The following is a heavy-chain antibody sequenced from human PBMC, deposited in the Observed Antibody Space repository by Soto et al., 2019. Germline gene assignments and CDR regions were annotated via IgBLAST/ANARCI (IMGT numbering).Heavy chain of an antibody. CDR2: IYYSGST. V-gene: IGHV4-61*01. D-gene: IGHD6-13*01. CDR1: GGSVSSGSYY. CDR3: ARYSSSWYPSNY. J-gene: IGHJ4*02. Sequence: ETLSLTCTASGGSVSSGSYYWSWIRQPPGKGLEWIGYIYYSGSTNYNPSLKSRVTISVDTSKNQFSLKLNSVTAADTAVYYCARYSSSWYPSNYWGQGTLVTVSS.